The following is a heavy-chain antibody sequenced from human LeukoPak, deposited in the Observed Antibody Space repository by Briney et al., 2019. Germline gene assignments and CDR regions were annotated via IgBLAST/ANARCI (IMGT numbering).Heavy chain of an antibody. CDR3: ASYGTYYDILTGPLTMDV. CDR2: INHSGST. D-gene: IGHD3-9*01. J-gene: IGHJ6*03. Sequence: SETLSLTCAVYGGSFRGYYWSWIRQPPGKGLEWIVEINHSGSTNYNPSLKRRVTMSVDTSKNQFSLKLSSVTAADTAVYYCASYGTYYDILTGPLTMDVWGKGTTVTISS. CDR1: GGSFRGYY. V-gene: IGHV4-34*01.